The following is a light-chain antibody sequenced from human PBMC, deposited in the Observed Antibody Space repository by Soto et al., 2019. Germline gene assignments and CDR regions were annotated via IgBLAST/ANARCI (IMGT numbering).Light chain of an antibody. CDR1: SSDVGSYNR. Sequence: QSVLTQPPSVSGSPGQSVTISCTGTSSDVGSYNRVSWYQQPPGTAPKLMIYEVNNRPSGVPDRFSGSKSGNTASLTISGLQAEDEADYYCSSYTSSTTLFGGGTKVTVL. CDR2: EVN. V-gene: IGLV2-18*02. CDR3: SSYTSSTTL. J-gene: IGLJ2*01.